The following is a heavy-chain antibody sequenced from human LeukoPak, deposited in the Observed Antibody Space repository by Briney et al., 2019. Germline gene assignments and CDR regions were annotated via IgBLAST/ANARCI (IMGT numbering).Heavy chain of an antibody. V-gene: IGHV6-1*01. Sequence: SQTLSLTCALSGDSVSINSAAWNWIRQSPSRGLEWLGRTYYRSKWYNDHAVSVKSRITINPDTSKNQFSLQLNSVTPEDTAVYYCARGEAIAVAGGWFDPWGQGTLVTVSS. CDR1: GDSVSINSAA. J-gene: IGHJ5*02. D-gene: IGHD6-19*01. CDR2: TYYRSKWYN. CDR3: ARGEAIAVAGGWFDP.